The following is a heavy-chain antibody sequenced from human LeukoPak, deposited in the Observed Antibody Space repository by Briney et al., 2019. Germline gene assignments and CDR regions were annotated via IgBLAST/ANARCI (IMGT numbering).Heavy chain of an antibody. D-gene: IGHD3-16*01. CDR2: ISVYNGHT. CDR3: ARDQDDYVWGSFPVPLGY. Sequence: GASVKVSCKASGYTFTDYSITWVRQAPGQGLEWMGWISVYNGHTDYPQKVQGRVTMTTDTSTSTAYMELRSLGSDDTAVYYCARDQDDYVWGSFPVPLGYWGQGTLVTVSS. V-gene: IGHV1-18*01. CDR1: GYTFTDYS. J-gene: IGHJ4*02.